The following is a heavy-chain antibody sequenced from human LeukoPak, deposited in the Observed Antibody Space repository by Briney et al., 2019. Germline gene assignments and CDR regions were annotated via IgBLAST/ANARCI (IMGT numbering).Heavy chain of an antibody. D-gene: IGHD6-19*01. CDR1: GFTFDEYG. CDR3: AKDQWQAGGFDY. Sequence: GGSLRLSCAASGFTFDEYGMYWVRQAPGKGLEWVSLISGDGGSTFYADSVKGRFTISRDNSKNSLYLQMNRLRTEDTALYYCAKDQWQAGGFDYWGQGTQVTVSS. J-gene: IGHJ4*02. V-gene: IGHV3-43*02. CDR2: ISGDGGST.